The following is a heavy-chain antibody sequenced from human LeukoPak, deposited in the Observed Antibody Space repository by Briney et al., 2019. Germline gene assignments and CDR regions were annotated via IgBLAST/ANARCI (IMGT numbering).Heavy chain of an antibody. CDR2: IIPIFGTA. D-gene: IGHD3-22*01. V-gene: IGHV1-69*05. J-gene: IGHJ4*02. CDR3: ATSGRKVVVIRYYFDY. CDR1: GYTFTDFY. Sequence: ASVKVSCKAYGYTFTDFYIHWVRQAPGQGLEWMGGIIPIFGTANYAQKFQGRVTITTDESTSTAYMELSSLRSEDTAVYYCATSGRKVVVIRYYFDYWGQGTLVTVSS.